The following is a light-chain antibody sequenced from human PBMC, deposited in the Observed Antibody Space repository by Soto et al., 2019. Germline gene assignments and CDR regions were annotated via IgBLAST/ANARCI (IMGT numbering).Light chain of an antibody. V-gene: IGKV3-11*01. J-gene: IGKJ2*01. CDR1: QSVTNY. CDR3: QQRSYWPPYT. Sequence: EIVLTQSPATLSLSPGERATLSCRASQSVTNYLAWYQQKPGQAPRLLIYDASNRATGIPARFSDGRSETDFPLTISSLEPEDFAVYYCQQRSYWPPYTFGQGTKLEIK. CDR2: DAS.